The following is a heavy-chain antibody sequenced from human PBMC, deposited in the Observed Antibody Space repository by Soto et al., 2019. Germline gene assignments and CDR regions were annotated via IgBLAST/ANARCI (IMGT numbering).Heavy chain of an antibody. V-gene: IGHV4-39*01. CDR3: ARRVEVGAFDI. CDR1: GDSISSSSYY. D-gene: IGHD2-21*01. CDR2: IYYSGST. J-gene: IGHJ3*02. Sequence: PSETLSLTCTVSGDSISSSSYYCGWVRQPPGKGLEWIGSIYYSGSTYYNPSLKSRVTISVDTSKNQFSLKLSSVTAADTAVYYCARRVEVGAFDIWGQGTMVTVSS.